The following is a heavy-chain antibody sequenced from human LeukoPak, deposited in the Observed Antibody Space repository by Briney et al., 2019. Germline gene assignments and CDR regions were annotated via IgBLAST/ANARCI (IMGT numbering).Heavy chain of an antibody. Sequence: PGGSLRLSCAASGFAFSTFVMHWVRQAPGEGLEWVALIWYDGSKKYYADSVKGRFNISRDNPRTTLFLQMNSLRDEDTAVYYCARSPEPFDYGPYNWFDPWGQGTLVTVSS. J-gene: IGHJ5*02. CDR2: IWYDGSKK. CDR1: GFAFSTFV. CDR3: ARSPEPFDYGPYNWFDP. D-gene: IGHD4/OR15-4a*01. V-gene: IGHV3-33*01.